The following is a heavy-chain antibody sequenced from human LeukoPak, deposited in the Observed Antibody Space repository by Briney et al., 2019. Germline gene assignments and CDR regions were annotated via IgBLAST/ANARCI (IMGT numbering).Heavy chain of an antibody. CDR3: ARGREKWELGYYFDY. D-gene: IGHD1-26*01. V-gene: IGHV3-30*02. J-gene: IGHJ4*02. CDR1: GFTFSSYG. CDR2: IRYDGSDK. Sequence: PGGSLRLSCAASGFTFSSYGMHWVRQSPGKGLEWVAFIRYDGSDKYYADSVKGRFTISRDNSKNTLSLQMNSLRPEDTAVYYCARGREKWELGYYFDYWGQGTLVTVSS.